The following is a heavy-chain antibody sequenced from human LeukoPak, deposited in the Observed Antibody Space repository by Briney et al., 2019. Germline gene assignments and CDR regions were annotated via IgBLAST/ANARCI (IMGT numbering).Heavy chain of an antibody. D-gene: IGHD6-19*01. CDR2: IYYSGST. CDR3: ARTGPRQLIDY. J-gene: IGHJ4*02. CDR1: GFTFSNYW. V-gene: IGHV4-59*01. Sequence: GSLRLSCAASGFTFSNYWMSWIRQPPGKGLEWIGYIYYSGSTNYNPSLKSRVTISVDTSKNQFSLKLSSVTAADTAVYYCARTGPRQLIDYWGQGTLVTVSS.